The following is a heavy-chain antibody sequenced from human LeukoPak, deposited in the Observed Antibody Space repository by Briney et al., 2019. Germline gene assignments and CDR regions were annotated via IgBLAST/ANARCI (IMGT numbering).Heavy chain of an antibody. J-gene: IGHJ4*02. CDR2: IYTSGST. V-gene: IGHV4-61*02. CDR1: GGSISSGSYY. D-gene: IGHD7-27*01. Sequence: SETLSLTCTVSGGSISSGSYYWSWIRQPAGKGLEWIGRIYTSGSTNYNPSLKSRVTISVDTSKNQFSLKLSSVTAADTAVYYCAREVLGTALDYWGQGTLVTVSS. CDR3: AREVLGTALDY.